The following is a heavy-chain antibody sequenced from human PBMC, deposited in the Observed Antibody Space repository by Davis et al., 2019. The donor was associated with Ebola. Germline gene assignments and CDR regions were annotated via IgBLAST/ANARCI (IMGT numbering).Heavy chain of an antibody. Sequence: GGSLRLSCAASGFTFSSYSMNWVRQAPGKGLEWVSSISSDSDYIYYADSAKGRFTISRDNSKNTLYLQMNSLRAEDTAVYYCARGDGYNFFGYWGQGTLVTVSS. CDR2: ISSDSDYI. D-gene: IGHD5-24*01. V-gene: IGHV3-21*04. CDR1: GFTFSSYS. CDR3: ARGDGYNFFGY. J-gene: IGHJ4*02.